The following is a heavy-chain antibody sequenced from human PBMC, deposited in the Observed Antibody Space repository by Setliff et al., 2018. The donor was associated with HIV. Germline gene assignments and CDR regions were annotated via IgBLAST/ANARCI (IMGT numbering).Heavy chain of an antibody. Sequence: ASVKVSCKVSGYTLTELSMHWVRQAPGKGLEWMGGFDPEDGETIYAQKFQGRVTMTEDTSTDTAYMELSSLRSEDTASYFCVKDGSATGRYSSYMDVWGKGTTVTVSS. CDR3: VKDGSATGRYSSYMDV. J-gene: IGHJ6*03. V-gene: IGHV1-24*01. CDR2: FDPEDGET. D-gene: IGHD3-9*01. CDR1: GYTLTELS.